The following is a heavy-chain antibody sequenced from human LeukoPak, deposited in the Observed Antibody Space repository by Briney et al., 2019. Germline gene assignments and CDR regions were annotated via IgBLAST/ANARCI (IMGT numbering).Heavy chain of an antibody. D-gene: IGHD2-15*01. CDR1: GFTFSSYN. CDR3: ARVSGLGYCSGGSCLEVGY. Sequence: GGSLRLSCAASGFTFSSYNMNWVRQAPGKGLEWVSSISSSSSYIYYADSVKGRFTISRDNAKNSLYLQMNSLRAEDTAVYYCARVSGLGYCSGGSCLEVGYWGQGTLVIVSS. V-gene: IGHV3-21*01. CDR2: ISSSSSYI. J-gene: IGHJ4*02.